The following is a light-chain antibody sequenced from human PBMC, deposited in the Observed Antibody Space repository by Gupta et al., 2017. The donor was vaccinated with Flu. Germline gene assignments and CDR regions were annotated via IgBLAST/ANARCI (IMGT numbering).Light chain of an antibody. V-gene: IGKV3-20*01. J-gene: IGKJ1*01. CDR1: QSVRNNY. Sequence: GTLSLSPGERAFLSCRASQSVRNNYLAWYQQKPGQAPRLLIYGASSRATGIPDRFSGGGSGTDFTLTITRLEPEDFVLYHCQQDGSSPQTFGQGTKVEI. CDR2: GAS. CDR3: QQDGSSPQT.